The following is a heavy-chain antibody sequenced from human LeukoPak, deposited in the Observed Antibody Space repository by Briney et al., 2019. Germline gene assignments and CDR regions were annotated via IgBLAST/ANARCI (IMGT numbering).Heavy chain of an antibody. CDR1: GGSITSSNYQ. J-gene: IGHJ4*02. D-gene: IGHD3-22*01. CDR3: ARAPLDYDSSGYLFDY. V-gene: IGHV4-39*01. Sequence: SETLSLTCTVSGGSITSSNYQWGWIRQPPGKGLEWIGSISYSGSTYFNLSLKSRVMISVDTSSNQFSLKLSSVTAADTAVYYCARAPLDYDSSGYLFDYWGQGTLVTVSS. CDR2: ISYSGST.